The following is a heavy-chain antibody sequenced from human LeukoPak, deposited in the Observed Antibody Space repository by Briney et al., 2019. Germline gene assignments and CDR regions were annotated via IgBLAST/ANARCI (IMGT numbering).Heavy chain of an antibody. CDR1: GGSISSYY. CDR3: ASGTIAVAGLGWFDP. CDR2: IYYSGST. Sequence: SETLSLTCTVSGGSISSYYWSWIRQPPGKGLEWIGYIYYSGSTNYNPSLKSRVTISVDTSKNQFSLKLSSVTAADTAVYYCASGTIAVAGLGWFDPWGQGTLVTVSS. J-gene: IGHJ5*02. V-gene: IGHV4-59*08. D-gene: IGHD6-19*01.